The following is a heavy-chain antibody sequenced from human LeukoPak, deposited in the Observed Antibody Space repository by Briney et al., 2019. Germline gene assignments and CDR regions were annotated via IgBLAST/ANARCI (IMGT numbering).Heavy chain of an antibody. CDR2: IDDDGAGT. J-gene: IGHJ5*02. CDR3: ARSASGYDA. CDR1: GFPFSGYW. V-gene: IGHV3-74*01. Sequence: GGSLRLSCAASGFPFSGYWMHWVRQAPGKGLVWDSRIDDDGAGTPYADSVKGRFTISSDNAKNTLDVQMNSLRVEDTAVYYCARSASGYDAWGQATLVTVCS. D-gene: IGHD5-12*01.